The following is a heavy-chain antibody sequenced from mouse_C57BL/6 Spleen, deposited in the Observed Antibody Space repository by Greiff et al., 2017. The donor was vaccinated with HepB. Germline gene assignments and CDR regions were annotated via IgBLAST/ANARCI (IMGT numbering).Heavy chain of an antibody. Sequence: EVNVVESGEGLVKPGGSLKLSCAASGFTFSSYAMSWVRQTPEKRLEWVAYISSGGDYIYYADTVKGRFTISRDNARNTLYLQMSSLKSEDTAMYYCTRGENYGSYFDYWGQGTTLTVSS. D-gene: IGHD2-2*01. J-gene: IGHJ2*01. CDR1: GFTFSSYA. V-gene: IGHV5-9-1*02. CDR2: ISSGGDYI. CDR3: TRGENYGSYFDY.